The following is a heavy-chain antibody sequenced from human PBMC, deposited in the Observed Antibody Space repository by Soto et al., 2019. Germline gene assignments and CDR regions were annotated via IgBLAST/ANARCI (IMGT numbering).Heavy chain of an antibody. D-gene: IGHD4-17*01. CDR1: GGTFSSYA. J-gene: IGHJ6*02. V-gene: IGHV1-69*13. Sequence: GASVKVSCKASGGTFSSYAISWVRQAPGQGLEWMGGIIPIFGTANYAQKFQGRVTITADESTSTAYMELNSLRAGDTAVYYCARDYGDYGDYYYGMDVWGQGTTVTVSS. CDR3: ARDYGDYGDYYYGMDV. CDR2: IIPIFGTA.